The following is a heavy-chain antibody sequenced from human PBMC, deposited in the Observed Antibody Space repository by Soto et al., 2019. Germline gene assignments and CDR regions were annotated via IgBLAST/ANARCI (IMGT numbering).Heavy chain of an antibody. D-gene: IGHD6-13*01. Sequence: ASVKVSCKASGYTFTSYAMHWVRQAPGQRLEWMGWINAGNGNTKYSQKFQGRVTITRDTSASTAYMELSSLRSEDTAVYYCARSYSSSWYVYFQHWGQGTLVTVSS. CDR2: INAGNGNT. V-gene: IGHV1-3*01. CDR1: GYTFTSYA. CDR3: ARSYSSSWYVYFQH. J-gene: IGHJ1*01.